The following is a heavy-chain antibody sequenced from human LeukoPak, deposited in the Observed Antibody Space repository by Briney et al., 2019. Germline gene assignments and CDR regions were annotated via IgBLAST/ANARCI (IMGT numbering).Heavy chain of an antibody. J-gene: IGHJ6*04. Sequence: PGGSLRLSCAASGLTFSNYAMSWVRQAPGKGLQWVSGIGASGGSTYYADSVRGRFTISRDNSKNTLYLQMNSLRAEDTAVYYCAELGITMIGGVWGKGTTVTISS. D-gene: IGHD3-10*02. CDR1: GLTFSNYA. V-gene: IGHV3-23*01. CDR2: IGASGGST. CDR3: AELGITMIGGV.